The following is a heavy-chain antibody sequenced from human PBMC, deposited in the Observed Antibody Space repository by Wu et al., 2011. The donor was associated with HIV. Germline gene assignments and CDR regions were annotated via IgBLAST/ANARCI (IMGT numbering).Heavy chain of an antibody. CDR1: GYSFSSYV. D-gene: IGHD2-15*01. Sequence: SGAEVKKPGASVTVSCKASGYSFSSYVIDWVRQASGQGLEWIGWMNPNGVYTGYAQKLQGRVAITRNTSISTAYMELSSLRSEDTAVYYCARGEVVLGNWGQGTLVTVSS. V-gene: IGHV1-8*03. CDR2: MNPNGVYT. J-gene: IGHJ4*02. CDR3: ARGEVVLGN.